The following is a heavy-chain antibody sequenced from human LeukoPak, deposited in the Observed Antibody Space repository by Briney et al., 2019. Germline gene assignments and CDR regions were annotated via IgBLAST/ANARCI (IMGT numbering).Heavy chain of an antibody. V-gene: IGHV4-34*01. Sequence: SETLSLTCAVYGGSFSGYYWSWFRQPPGKGLEWIGEINHSGSTNYNPSLKSRVTISVDTSKNQFSLKLSSVTAADTAVYYCARGRGPYDYWGQGTLVTVSS. CDR2: INHSGST. CDR1: GGSFSGYY. D-gene: IGHD3-10*01. J-gene: IGHJ4*02. CDR3: ARGRGPYDY.